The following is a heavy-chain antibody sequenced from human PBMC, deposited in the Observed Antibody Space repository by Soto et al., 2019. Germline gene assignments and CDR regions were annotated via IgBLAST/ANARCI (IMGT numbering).Heavy chain of an antibody. Sequence: EVQLVESGGGLVQPGGSLKLSCAASGFTFSGSAMHWVRQASGKGLEWVGRIRSKANSYATAYAASVKGRFTISRDDSKNTAYLQMNSLKTEDTAVYYCTFLAAAGQYFDYWGQGTLVTVSS. CDR1: GFTFSGSA. J-gene: IGHJ4*02. CDR2: IRSKANSYAT. CDR3: TFLAAAGQYFDY. V-gene: IGHV3-73*02. D-gene: IGHD6-13*01.